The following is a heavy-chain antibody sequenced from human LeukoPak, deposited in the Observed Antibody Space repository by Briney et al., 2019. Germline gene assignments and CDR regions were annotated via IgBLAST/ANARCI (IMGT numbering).Heavy chain of an antibody. D-gene: IGHD2-8*01. CDR2: IYTSGST. Sequence: PSETLSLTCTVSGGSISSYYWGWIWHPAGKGLEWIGSIYTSGSTNYNPSLKSRVTISVDKSKNQFSLKLSSVTAADTAVYYCARETPVRPFDYWGQGTLVTVSS. J-gene: IGHJ4*02. CDR1: GGSISSYY. CDR3: ARETPVRPFDY. V-gene: IGHV4-4*07.